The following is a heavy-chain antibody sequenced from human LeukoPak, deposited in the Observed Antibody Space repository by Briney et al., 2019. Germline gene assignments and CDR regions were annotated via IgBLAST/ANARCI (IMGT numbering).Heavy chain of an antibody. Sequence: ASVKVSCKASGYTFTSYGISWVRQAPGQALEWMGWISAYNGNTNYAQKLQGRVTMTTDTSTSTAYMELRSLRSDDTAVYYCARDPKNSSGRKWIDYWGQGTLVTVSS. J-gene: IGHJ4*02. CDR2: ISAYNGNT. V-gene: IGHV1-18*01. D-gene: IGHD3-22*01. CDR3: ARDPKNSSGRKWIDY. CDR1: GYTFTSYG.